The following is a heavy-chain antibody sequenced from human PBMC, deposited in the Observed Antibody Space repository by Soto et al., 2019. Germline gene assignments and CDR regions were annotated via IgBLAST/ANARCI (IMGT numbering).Heavy chain of an antibody. CDR2: IYPGDSDT. Sequence: GESLKISCKGSEYNFSDHWIGWVRQKPGKGLEWMGIIYPGDSDTRYSPSFQGQVTISADKSISTAYLQWSSLKASDTAMYYCAGGGVRGVITRTRDYYGMDVWGQGTTVTVSS. D-gene: IGHD3-10*01. V-gene: IGHV5-51*01. CDR3: AGGGVRGVITRTRDYYGMDV. J-gene: IGHJ6*02. CDR1: EYNFSDHW.